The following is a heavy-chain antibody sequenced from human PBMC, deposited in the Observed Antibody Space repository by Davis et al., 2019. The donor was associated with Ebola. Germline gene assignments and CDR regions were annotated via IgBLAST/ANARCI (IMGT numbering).Heavy chain of an antibody. D-gene: IGHD3-16*01. CDR1: GYTFSDYY. J-gene: IGHJ3*02. V-gene: IGHV1-2*02. Sequence: ASVKVSCKASGYTFSDYYIHWVRQAPGQGLEWMGWIHPKNGDTNHAQKFQGRVTMTRDTSISTAYMELRSLRSDDTAVYYCARSGDWGRKAFDIWGQGTKVTVSS. CDR3: ARSGDWGRKAFDI. CDR2: IHPKNGDT.